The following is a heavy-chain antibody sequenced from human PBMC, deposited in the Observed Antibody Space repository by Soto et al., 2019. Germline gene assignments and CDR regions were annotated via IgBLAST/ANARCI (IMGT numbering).Heavy chain of an antibody. D-gene: IGHD2-21*02. J-gene: IGHJ4*02. CDR1: GFTFSSSA. CDR2: IRSKANNYAT. V-gene: IGHV3-73*01. CDR3: AKQIYGGNS. Sequence: GGSLRLSCATSGFTFSSSAMHWVRQVSGKGLEWIARIRSKANNYATTYAPSVKGRFTISRDDSENTVYLQMNSLKTEDTAIYYCAKQIYGGNSWGQGTLVTVSS.